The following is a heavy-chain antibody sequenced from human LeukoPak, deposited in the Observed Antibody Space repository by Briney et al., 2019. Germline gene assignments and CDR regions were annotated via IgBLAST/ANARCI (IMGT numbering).Heavy chain of an antibody. V-gene: IGHV3-64*01. CDR2: ISSNGGST. J-gene: IGHJ3*02. D-gene: IGHD1-26*01. CDR3: ARDAVGATGDAFDI. CDR1: GFTFSSYA. Sequence: GGSLRLSCAASGFTFSSYAMHWVRQAPGKGLEYVSAISSNGGSTYYANSVKGRFTISRDNSKNTLYLQMGSLRAEDMAVYYCARDAVGATGDAFDIWGQGTMVTVSS.